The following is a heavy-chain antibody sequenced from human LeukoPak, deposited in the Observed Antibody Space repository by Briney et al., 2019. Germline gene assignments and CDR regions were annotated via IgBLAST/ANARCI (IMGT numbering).Heavy chain of an antibody. D-gene: IGHD6-19*01. J-gene: IGHJ4*02. Sequence: KSSETLSLTCTVSGYSISSGYYWGWIRQPPGKGLEWIGSIYHSGSTYYNPSLKSRVTISVDTSKNQFSLKLSSVTAADTAVYYCARAATPQWLVPALDALYFDYWGQGTLVTVSS. CDR2: IYHSGST. V-gene: IGHV4-38-2*02. CDR3: ARAATPQWLVPALDALYFDY. CDR1: GYSISSGYY.